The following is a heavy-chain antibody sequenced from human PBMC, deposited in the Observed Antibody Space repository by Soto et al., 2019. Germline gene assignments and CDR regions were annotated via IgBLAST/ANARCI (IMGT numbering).Heavy chain of an antibody. Sequence: SLRLSCAASGFTFSFYGMHWVRQAPGKGLEWVAVISYDGDNKYYADSVKGRFTISRDTSKNTLYLQMNSLRVEDTAVYHCAKGSSPYYYYYGMDVWGQGTTVTVS. J-gene: IGHJ6*02. CDR3: AKGSSPYYYYYGMDV. CDR1: GFTFSFYG. D-gene: IGHD3-16*01. CDR2: ISYDGDNK. V-gene: IGHV3-30*18.